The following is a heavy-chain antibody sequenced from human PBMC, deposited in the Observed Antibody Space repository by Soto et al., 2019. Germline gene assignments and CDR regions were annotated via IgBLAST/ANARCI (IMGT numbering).Heavy chain of an antibody. CDR1: GFTFSSYW. J-gene: IGHJ6*03. D-gene: IGHD3-3*01. V-gene: IGHV3-7*01. CDR3: ARDGGRFLVDYYMDV. Sequence: PGGSLRLSCAASGFTFSSYWMSWVRQAPGKGLEWVANIKQDGSEKYYVDSVKGRFTISRDNAKNSLYLQMNSLRAEDTAVYYCARDGGRFLVDYYMDVWGKGTTVTVSS. CDR2: IKQDGSEK.